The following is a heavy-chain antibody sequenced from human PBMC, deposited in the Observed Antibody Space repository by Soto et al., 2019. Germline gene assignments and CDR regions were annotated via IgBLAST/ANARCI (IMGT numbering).Heavy chain of an antibody. V-gene: IGHV4-61*01. D-gene: IGHD1-26*01. Sequence: PSETLSLTCTVSDASVWSDSYFWTWIRQPPGKGLEWIAYISHTGDTNYNPSLKSRVTISIDTSRNQFSLTVTSVTAADTVVYFCARIVVGVTVDLWGQGSLVTVSS. CDR3: ARIVVGVTVDL. CDR1: DASVWSDSYF. CDR2: ISHTGDT. J-gene: IGHJ4*02.